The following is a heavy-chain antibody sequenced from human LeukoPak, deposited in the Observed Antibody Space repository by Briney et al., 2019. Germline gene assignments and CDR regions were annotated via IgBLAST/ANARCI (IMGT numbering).Heavy chain of an antibody. V-gene: IGHV4-59*01. Sequence: PGGSLRLSCAASGFTFSSYEMNWVRQPPGKGLEYIGFIHHSGDTKYNPSLKSRVTMSVDTSKSQFSLRLSSVTAADSAVYYCARHNGVSYLDYWAQGTLVTVSS. CDR3: ARHNGVSYLDY. D-gene: IGHD2-8*01. CDR2: IHHSGDT. J-gene: IGHJ4*02. CDR1: GFTFSSYE.